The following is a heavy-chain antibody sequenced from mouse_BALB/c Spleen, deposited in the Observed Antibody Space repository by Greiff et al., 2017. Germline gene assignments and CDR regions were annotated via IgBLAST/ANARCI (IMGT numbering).Heavy chain of an antibody. CDR2: IDPDDGGT. Sequence: EVQLQQSGPELVKPGASVNVSCKASGYSFTDYDMYWVNQRHGKSLEWIGYIDPDDGGTSYNQQVKGKATLTVDNSYSTAFMQLNSLTSEDSAGYYCAREKGDGNDEGAMDYWGQGTSVTVSS. CDR3: AREKGDGNDEGAMDY. CDR1: GYSFTDYD. D-gene: IGHD2-2*01. J-gene: IGHJ4*01. V-gene: IGHV1S135*01.